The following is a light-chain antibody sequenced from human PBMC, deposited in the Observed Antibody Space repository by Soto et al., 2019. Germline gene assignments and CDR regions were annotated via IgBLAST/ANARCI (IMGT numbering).Light chain of an antibody. Sequence: DIQMTQSPSSLSASVGDRVTITCQASQDISNYLNWYQQKPGKAPKLLIYDASNLETGVPARFSGSGSGTDFTVTISSLQPEDIATYYCQQYDNIPSITFGQGTRLEIK. CDR3: QQYDNIPSIT. CDR2: DAS. V-gene: IGKV1-33*01. J-gene: IGKJ5*01. CDR1: QDISNY.